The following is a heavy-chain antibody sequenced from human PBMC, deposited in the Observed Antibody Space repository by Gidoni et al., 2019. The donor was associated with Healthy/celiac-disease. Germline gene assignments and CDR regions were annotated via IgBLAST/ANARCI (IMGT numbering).Heavy chain of an antibody. CDR2: IYYSGST. Sequence: QVQLQESGPGLVKPSETLSLTCTVSGGSISSYYWSWIRQPPGKGLEWIGYIYYSGSTNYNPSLKSRVTISVDTSKNQFSLKLSSVTAADTAVYYCARCVYNWKKGGFDPWGQGTLVTVSS. CDR1: GGSISSYY. D-gene: IGHD1-20*01. J-gene: IGHJ5*02. CDR3: ARCVYNWKKGGFDP. V-gene: IGHV4-59*01.